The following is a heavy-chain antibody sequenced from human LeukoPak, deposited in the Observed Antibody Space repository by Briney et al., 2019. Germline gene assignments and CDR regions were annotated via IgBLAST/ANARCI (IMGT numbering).Heavy chain of an antibody. CDR2: IYYSGST. J-gene: IGHJ4*02. D-gene: IGHD3-10*01. V-gene: IGHV4-59*06. CDR1: GGSISSYY. CDR3: ARLIYGSGTYYFDY. Sequence: SETLSLTCSVSGGSISSYYWSWIRQHPGKGLEWIGYIYYSGSTYYNPSLKSRVTISVDASKNQFSLKLSSVTAADTAVYYCARLIYGSGTYYFDYWGQGTLVTVSS.